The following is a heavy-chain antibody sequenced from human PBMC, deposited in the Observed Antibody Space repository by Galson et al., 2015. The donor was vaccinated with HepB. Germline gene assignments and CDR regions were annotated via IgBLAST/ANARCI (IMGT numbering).Heavy chain of an antibody. CDR1: GYTLTELS. J-gene: IGHJ3*02. Sequence: SVKVSCKVSGYTLTELSMHWVRQAPGKGLEWMGGFDPEDGETIYAQKFQGRVTMTEDTSTDTAYMELSSLRSEDTAVYYCATDPRKIDAFDIWGQGTMVTVSS. CDR3: ATDPRKIDAFDI. V-gene: IGHV1-24*01. CDR2: FDPEDGET.